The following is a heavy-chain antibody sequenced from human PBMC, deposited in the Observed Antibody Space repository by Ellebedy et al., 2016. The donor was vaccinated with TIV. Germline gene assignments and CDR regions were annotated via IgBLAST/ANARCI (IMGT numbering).Heavy chain of an antibody. V-gene: IGHV3-9*02. CDR2: IIWNTGRT. CDR3: TKDVDPGGLYS. J-gene: IGHJ5*02. D-gene: IGHD1-1*01. CDR1: GFTSHDHG. Sequence: PGGSLRPSCAVSGFTSHDHGMHWVRHAPGKGLEWVSGIIWNTGRTGYADSVKGRFTISRENAKNSLYLQMNSLRVEDTALYYCTKDVDPGGLYSWGQGTRVTVSS.